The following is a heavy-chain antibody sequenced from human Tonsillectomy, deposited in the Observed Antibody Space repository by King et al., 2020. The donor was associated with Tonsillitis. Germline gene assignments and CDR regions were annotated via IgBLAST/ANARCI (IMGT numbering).Heavy chain of an antibody. CDR2: ISGSGDST. CDR1: GFTFSTYA. CDR3: ARYNHLCSGGSCYSYYFDY. V-gene: IGHV3-23*04. D-gene: IGHD2-15*01. J-gene: IGHJ4*02. Sequence: QLVESGGGLVQPGGSLRLSCAASGFTFSTYAMGWVRQAPGKGLEWVSAISGSGDSTSYTDSVKGRFTISRDNSKNTLYLQMNSLRAEDTAVYYCARYNHLCSGGSCYSYYFDYWGQGTLVTVSS.